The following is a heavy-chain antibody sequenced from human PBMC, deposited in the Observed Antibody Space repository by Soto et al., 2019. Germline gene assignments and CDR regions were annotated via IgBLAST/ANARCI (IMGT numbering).Heavy chain of an antibody. D-gene: IGHD2-15*01. J-gene: IGHJ3*02. CDR3: ARDRKGIVGIDAFDI. Sequence: ASVKVSCKASGYTFTSYYMHWVRQAPGQGLEWMGIINPSGGSTSYAQKFQGRVTMTRDTSTSTVYTELSSLRSEDTAVYYCARDRKGIVGIDAFDIWGQGTMVTVSS. CDR1: GYTFTSYY. V-gene: IGHV1-46*03. CDR2: INPSGGST.